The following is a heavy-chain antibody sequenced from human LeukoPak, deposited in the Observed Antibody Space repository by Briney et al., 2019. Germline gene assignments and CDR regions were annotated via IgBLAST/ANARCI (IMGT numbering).Heavy chain of an antibody. D-gene: IGHD1-26*01. J-gene: IGHJ4*02. CDR1: GYTFTGHY. V-gene: IGHV1-2*02. CDR3: ARDLPPIGSGNYEFPDY. CDR2: INPNSGYT. Sequence: ASVKVSCKASGYTFTGHYMHWVRQAPGQGLEWMGWINPNSGYTNFAQKSQGRVTMTRDTSISTAYMELSRLRSADTAVYYCARDLPPIGSGNYEFPDYWGQGTLVTVSS.